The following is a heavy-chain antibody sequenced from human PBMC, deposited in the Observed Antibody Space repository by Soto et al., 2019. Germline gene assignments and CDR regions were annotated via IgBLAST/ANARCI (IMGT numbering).Heavy chain of an antibody. CDR1: GGSISSGGYY. J-gene: IGHJ4*02. Sequence: QVQLQESGPGLVKPSQTLSLTCTVSGGSISSGGYYWSWIRQHPGKGLEWIGYIYYSGSTYYNPSLKSRVTIAVDTSKNQYSLKLSSVTAADTAVYYCARSSTSNNFDYWGQGTLVTVSS. V-gene: IGHV4-31*03. CDR3: ARSSTSNNFDY. CDR2: IYYSGST. D-gene: IGHD4-4*01.